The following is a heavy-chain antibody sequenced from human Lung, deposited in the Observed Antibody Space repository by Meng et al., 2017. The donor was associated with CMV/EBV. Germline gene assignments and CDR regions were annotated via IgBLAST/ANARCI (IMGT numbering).Heavy chain of an antibody. CDR3: ARGLEEYLGWEMGY. CDR1: GFTLRRLS. CDR2: IENDGKGP. D-gene: IGHD2/OR15-2a*01. Sequence: EVHLVGAGGVLVQPGVSLAFSCSVSGFTLRRLSLHWVRLAPGKGLEWASRIENDGKGPSYADSVKGRFTISRDDAKNTLYLQMNSLRIEDTAVYYCARGLEEYLGWEMGYWGQGTLVTVSS. J-gene: IGHJ4*02. V-gene: IGHV3-74*01.